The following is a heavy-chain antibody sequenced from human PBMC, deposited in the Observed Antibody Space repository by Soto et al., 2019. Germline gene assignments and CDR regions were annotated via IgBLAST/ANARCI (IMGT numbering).Heavy chain of an antibody. CDR3: AKDLGPPVRSHYPYWYFDV. D-gene: IGHD3-10*01. V-gene: IGHV3-23*01. J-gene: IGHJ2*01. Sequence: EVQLLASGGGLVQPGGSLSLSCAASGFTFSSYAMSWVRQTPGTGLEWVAGISGSGGATYYADAVKGRLTISRDNSNKTLYLQMHSLRAEDTAVYYCAKDLGPPVRSHYPYWYFDVWGRGTLVTVSS. CDR2: ISGSGGAT. CDR1: GFTFSSYA.